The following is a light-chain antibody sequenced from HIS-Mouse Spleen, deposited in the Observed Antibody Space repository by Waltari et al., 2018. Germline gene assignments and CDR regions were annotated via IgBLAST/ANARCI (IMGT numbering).Light chain of an antibody. CDR1: QSVLYSSNNKND. CDR2: WAS. J-gene: IGKJ4*01. CDR3: QQYYSTPT. V-gene: IGKV4-1*01. Sequence: DIVMTQSTDSLAVPLGERAPINCKSSQSVLYSSNNKNDLAWYQQKPGQPPKLLIYWASTRESGVPDRFSGSGSGTDFALTISSLQAEDVAVYYCQQYYSTPTFGGGTKVEIK.